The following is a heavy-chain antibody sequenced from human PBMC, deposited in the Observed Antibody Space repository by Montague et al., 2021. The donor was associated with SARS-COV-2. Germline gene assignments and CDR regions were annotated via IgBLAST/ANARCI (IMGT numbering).Heavy chain of an antibody. J-gene: IGHJ3*01. CDR1: GVSVTDYY. Sequence: SETLSLTCTVSGVSVTDYYWSWIRQPPGKGLEWVGDVFYNKGTKFNPSLKSRVTISVDTSKNQFFLRLTSVTAADTAFYFCVGHPHYDGLNGPLDFWVQGTLVTVSS. CDR2: VFYNKGT. D-gene: IGHD3-16*01. V-gene: IGHV4-59*08. CDR3: VGHPHYDGLNGPLDF.